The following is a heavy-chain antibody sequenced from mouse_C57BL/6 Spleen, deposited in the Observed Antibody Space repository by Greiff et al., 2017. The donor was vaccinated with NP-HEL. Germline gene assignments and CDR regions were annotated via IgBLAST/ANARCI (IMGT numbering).Heavy chain of an antibody. CDR2: IDPENGDT. CDR1: GFNIKDDY. V-gene: IGHV14-4*01. J-gene: IGHJ3*01. D-gene: IGHD2-4*01. Sequence: VQLKQSGAELVRPGASVKLSCTASGFNIKDDYMHWVKQRPEQGLEWIGWIDPENGDTEYASKFQGKATITADTSSNTSYRQLSSLTSEDTAVYYCTTRDYDVFAYWGQGTLVTVSA. CDR3: TTRDYDVFAY.